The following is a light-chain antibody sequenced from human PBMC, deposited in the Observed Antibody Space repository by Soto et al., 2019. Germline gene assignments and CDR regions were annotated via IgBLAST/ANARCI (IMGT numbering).Light chain of an antibody. J-gene: IGLJ1*01. CDR1: RSDVGAYNY. Sequence: QSVLTQPRSVSGSPAQSVPISCTGTRSDVGAYNYVSWFQQHPGKAPKLMIYDVSKRPSGVPDRFSGSKSGNTASLTVSGLQAEDEADYYCCSYAGKYVFGTGTKLTVL. CDR2: DVS. V-gene: IGLV2-11*01. CDR3: CSYAGKYV.